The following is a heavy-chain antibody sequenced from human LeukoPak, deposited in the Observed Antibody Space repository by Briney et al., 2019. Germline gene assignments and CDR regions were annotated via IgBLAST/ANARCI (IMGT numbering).Heavy chain of an antibody. CDR2: ISAYNGNT. V-gene: IGHV1-18*01. CDR3: ARDFYGDALYYYYGMDV. CDR1: GYTFTSYG. J-gene: IGHJ6*02. D-gene: IGHD4-17*01. Sequence: ASVKVSCKASGYTFTSYGISWVRQAPGQGLEWMGWISAYNGNTNYAQKLQGRVTMTTDTSTSTAYMELRSLRSDDTAVYYCARDFYGDALYYYYGMDVWGQGTTVTVSS.